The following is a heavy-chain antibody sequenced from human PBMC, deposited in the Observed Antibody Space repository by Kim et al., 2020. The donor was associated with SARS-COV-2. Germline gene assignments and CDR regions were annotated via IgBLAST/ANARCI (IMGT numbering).Heavy chain of an antibody. CDR3: ARDDLGYGMDV. J-gene: IGHJ6*02. CDR1: GFTVSSNY. CDR2: IYSGGST. Sequence: GGSLRLSCAASGFTVSSNYMSWVRQAPGKGLEWVSVIYSGGSTYYADSVKGRFTISRDNSKNTLYLQMNSLRAEDTAVYYCARDDLGYGMDVWGQGTTVTVSS. V-gene: IGHV3-53*01.